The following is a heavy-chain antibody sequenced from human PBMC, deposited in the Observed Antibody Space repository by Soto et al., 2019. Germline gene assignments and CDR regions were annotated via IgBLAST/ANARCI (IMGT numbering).Heavy chain of an antibody. J-gene: IGHJ3*02. CDR2: IRSKANSYAT. D-gene: IGHD2-2*01. Sequence: GGSLRLSCAASGFTFSGSAMHWVRQASGKGLEWVGRIRSKANSYATAYAASVKGRFTISRDDSKNTAYLQMNSLKTEDTAVYYCTRPGVSYCSSTCCLDAFDIWGQGTMVTVSS. CDR1: GFTFSGSA. V-gene: IGHV3-73*01. CDR3: TRPGVSYCSSTCCLDAFDI.